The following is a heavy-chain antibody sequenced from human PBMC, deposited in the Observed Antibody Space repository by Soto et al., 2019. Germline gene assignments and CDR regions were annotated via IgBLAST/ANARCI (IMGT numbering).Heavy chain of an antibody. V-gene: IGHV1-69*06. Sequence: QVHLMQSGAEVKKPGSSVKVSCKASGGTFGSDAITWVRQAPGQGLEWVGRIIPIFGTTNYAQNLQGRVTISADKSTLTSYMALHSLTSDETALYYCARDRTDSGYYTNWLDPWGQGTQVTVSS. D-gene: IGHD3-22*01. CDR3: ARDRTDSGYYTNWLDP. J-gene: IGHJ5*02. CDR1: GGTFGSDA. CDR2: IIPIFGTT.